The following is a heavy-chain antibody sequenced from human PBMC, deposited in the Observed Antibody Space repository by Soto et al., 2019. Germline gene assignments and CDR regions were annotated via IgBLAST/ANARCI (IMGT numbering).Heavy chain of an antibody. V-gene: IGHV3-23*01. CDR1: GFTFSTNA. D-gene: IGHD5-18*01. J-gene: IGHJ6*02. CDR3: AKDPTSNTDMVIGNYYYGMDV. Sequence: PGGSLRLSCAASGFTFSTNAMNWVRQAPGKGLEWVTGISDAGTYYADSVKGGFTISRDNSKNTLYLQMNSLRAEDTAVYYCAKDPTSNTDMVIGNYYYGMDVWGQGTTVTVSS. CDR2: ISDAGT.